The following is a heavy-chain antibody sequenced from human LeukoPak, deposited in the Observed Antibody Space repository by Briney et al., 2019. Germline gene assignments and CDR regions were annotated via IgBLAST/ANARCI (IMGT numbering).Heavy chain of an antibody. D-gene: IGHD3-9*01. CDR1: GYTFTSYG. CDR3: ARDFGETVYYDILTGYYKSWFDP. Sequence: RASVKVSCKASGYTFTSYGISWVRQAPGQGLEWMGWISAYNGNTNYAQKLQGRVTMTTDTSTSTAYMELRSLRSDDTAVYYCARDFGETVYYDILTGYYKSWFDPWGQGTLVTVSS. V-gene: IGHV1-18*01. CDR2: ISAYNGNT. J-gene: IGHJ5*02.